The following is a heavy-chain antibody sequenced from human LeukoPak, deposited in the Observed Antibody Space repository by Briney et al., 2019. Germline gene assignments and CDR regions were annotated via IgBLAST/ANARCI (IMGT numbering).Heavy chain of an antibody. J-gene: IGHJ4*02. V-gene: IGHV1-69*05. CDR2: IIPIFGTA. Sequence: SVKVSCKASGGTFSSYAISWVRQAPGQGLEWMGGIIPIFGTANYAQRFQGRVTITTDESTSTAYMEMSSLRSEDTAVYYCARDYAYCSSTSCYSALDYWGEGTLVTVSS. CDR1: GGTFSSYA. D-gene: IGHD2-2*01. CDR3: ARDYAYCSSTSCYSALDY.